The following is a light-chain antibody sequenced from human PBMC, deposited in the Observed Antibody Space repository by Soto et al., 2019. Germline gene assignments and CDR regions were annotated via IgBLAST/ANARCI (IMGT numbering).Light chain of an antibody. V-gene: IGKV3-20*01. J-gene: IGKJ1*01. Sequence: EIVLTHSPGTLSLSPVERATLSCMASQSVSSSYLAWYQQKPGQAPRLLIYGASSRATCIPDRFRGSGSGTAFTLTISRLEPEDFAVYYCQQYGRSSWTFGQGTKVDIK. CDR1: QSVSSSY. CDR2: GAS. CDR3: QQYGRSSWT.